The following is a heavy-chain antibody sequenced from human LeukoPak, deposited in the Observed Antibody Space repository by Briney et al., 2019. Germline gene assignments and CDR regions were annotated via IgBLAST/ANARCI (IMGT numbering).Heavy chain of an antibody. CDR1: GYTFTSYY. Sequence: ASVKVSCKASGYTFTSYYMHWVRQAPGQGLEWMGIINPSGGSTSYAQKFQGRVTMTRDTSTSTVYMELSSLRSEDTAVYYCAGALRGYSGYEAFDIWGQGTMVTVSS. V-gene: IGHV1-46*01. J-gene: IGHJ3*02. D-gene: IGHD5-12*01. CDR2: INPSGGST. CDR3: AGALRGYSGYEAFDI.